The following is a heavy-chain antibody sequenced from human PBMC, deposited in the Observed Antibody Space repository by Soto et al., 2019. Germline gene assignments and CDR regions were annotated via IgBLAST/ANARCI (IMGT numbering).Heavy chain of an antibody. D-gene: IGHD4-17*01. CDR1: GFTFSSYG. V-gene: IGHV3-30*18. Sequence: GGSLRLSCAASGFTFSSYGMHWVRQAPGKGLEWVAVISYDGSNKYYADSVKGRFTISRDNSKNTLYLQMNSLRAEDTAVYYCAKEDLDDYGDYVFGSWGQGTLVTVSS. CDR3: AKEDLDDYGDYVFGS. CDR2: ISYDGSNK. J-gene: IGHJ4*02.